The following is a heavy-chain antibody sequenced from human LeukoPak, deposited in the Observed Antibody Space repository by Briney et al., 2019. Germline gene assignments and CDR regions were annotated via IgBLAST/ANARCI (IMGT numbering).Heavy chain of an antibody. CDR2: IYYSGIT. CDR1: GGSVSNNNFY. D-gene: IGHD3-3*01. Sequence: SETLSLTCTVSGGSVSNNNFYWGWIRQSPGKGLEWIGIIYYSGITYYDPSLKSRVIMAVDTSKDQFSLQLNSVSAADTAVYYCARLWSSFDGFDIWGQGTMVTVSS. CDR3: ARLWSSFDGFDI. V-gene: IGHV4-39*01. J-gene: IGHJ3*02.